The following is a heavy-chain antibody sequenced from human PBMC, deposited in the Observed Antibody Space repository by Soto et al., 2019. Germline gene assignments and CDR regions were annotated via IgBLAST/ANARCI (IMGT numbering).Heavy chain of an antibody. CDR2: ISGSGGST. CDR1: GFTFSSYA. CDR3: AKKDRNYDFWSGYPPPLNDAFDI. Sequence: GGSLRLSCAASGFTFSSYAMSWVRQAPGKGLEWVSAISGSGGSTYYADSVKGRFTISRDNSKNTLYLKMNSLRAEDTAVYYCAKKDRNYDFWSGYPPPLNDAFDIWGQGTMVTVSS. V-gene: IGHV3-23*01. J-gene: IGHJ3*02. D-gene: IGHD3-3*01.